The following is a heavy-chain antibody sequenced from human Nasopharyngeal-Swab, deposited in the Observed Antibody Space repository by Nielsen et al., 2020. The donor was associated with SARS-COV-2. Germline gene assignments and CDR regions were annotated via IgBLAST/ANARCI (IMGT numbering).Heavy chain of an antibody. D-gene: IGHD3-16*01. CDR1: GFTFSDYY. V-gene: IGHV3-11*05. CDR2: ISSSSSYT. Sequence: GESLKISCAASGFTFSDYYMRWIRQAPGKGLEWVSYISSSSSYTNYADSVKGRFTIPRDNAKNSLYLQMNSLRAEDTAVYYCARAALTVTYSFDYWGQGTLVTVSS. J-gene: IGHJ4*02. CDR3: ARAALTVTYSFDY.